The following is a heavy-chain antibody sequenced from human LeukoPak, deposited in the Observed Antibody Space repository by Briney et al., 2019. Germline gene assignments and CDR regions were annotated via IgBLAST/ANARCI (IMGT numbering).Heavy chain of an antibody. J-gene: IGHJ2*01. V-gene: IGHV4-59*11. CDR2: IYYSGST. CDR3: ARASAHRGIAVAGVYWYFDL. CDR1: GGSISRHY. D-gene: IGHD6-19*01. Sequence: SETLSLTCTVSGGSISRHYWSWIRQPPGEGLEWIAYIYYSGSTNYNPSLKSRLTISVDTSKNQFSLKLTSVTAADTAVYYCARASAHRGIAVAGVYWYFDLWGRGTLVTVSS.